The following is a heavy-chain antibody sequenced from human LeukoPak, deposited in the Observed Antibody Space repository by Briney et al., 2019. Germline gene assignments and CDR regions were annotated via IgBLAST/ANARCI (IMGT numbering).Heavy chain of an antibody. CDR1: GFTFSSHW. Sequence: GGSLRLSCAASGFTFSSHWMSWVRQAPGKGLEWVSYISSSSSTIYYADSVKGRFTISRDNAKNSLYLQMNSLRAEDTAVYYCARDRRVVVAAAFDYWGREPWSPSPQ. CDR3: ARDRRVVVAAAFDY. V-gene: IGHV3-48*01. CDR2: ISSSSSTI. D-gene: IGHD2-15*01. J-gene: IGHJ4*02.